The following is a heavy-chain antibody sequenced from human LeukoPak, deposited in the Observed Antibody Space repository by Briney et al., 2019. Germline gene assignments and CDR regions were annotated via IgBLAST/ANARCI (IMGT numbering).Heavy chain of an antibody. CDR3: AKRGSGWYFDY. CDR1: GFTFDDYA. Sequence: GGSLRLSCAASGFTFDDYAMHWVRQAPGKGLEWVSGISWNSGSIGYADSVKGRFTISRDNAKNSLYLQMNSLRAEDMALYCCAKRGSGWYFDYWGQGTLVTVSS. D-gene: IGHD6-19*01. CDR2: ISWNSGSI. J-gene: IGHJ4*02. V-gene: IGHV3-9*03.